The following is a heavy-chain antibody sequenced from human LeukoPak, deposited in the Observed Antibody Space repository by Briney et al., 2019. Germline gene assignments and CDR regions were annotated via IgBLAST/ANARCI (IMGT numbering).Heavy chain of an antibody. CDR1: GFTFSDYY. J-gene: IGHJ6*02. Sequence: GSLILSCAASGFTFSDYYISWIRQAPGKGLEWVSYIISSSSTIYYADSVKGRFTISRDNAKNSLYLQMNSLRDEDTAVYYCATSLSWPYMDYYYGMDVWGQGTTVTVSS. CDR2: IISSSSTI. V-gene: IGHV3-11*01. D-gene: IGHD2-2*01. CDR3: ATSLSWPYMDYYYGMDV.